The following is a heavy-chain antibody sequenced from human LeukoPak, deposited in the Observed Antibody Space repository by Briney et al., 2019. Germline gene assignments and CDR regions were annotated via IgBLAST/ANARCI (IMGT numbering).Heavy chain of an antibody. V-gene: IGHV3-9*01. CDR1: GFTFDDYA. CDR3: ARRGVLWFGELFYYGMDV. J-gene: IGHJ6*02. Sequence: PGGSLRLSCAASGFTFDDYAMHWVRHAPGKGLEWVSGISWNSGSIGYADSVKGRFTISRGNAKNSLYLQMNSLRAEDTAVYYCARRGVLWFGELFYYGMDVWGQGTTVTVSS. CDR2: ISWNSGSI. D-gene: IGHD3-10*01.